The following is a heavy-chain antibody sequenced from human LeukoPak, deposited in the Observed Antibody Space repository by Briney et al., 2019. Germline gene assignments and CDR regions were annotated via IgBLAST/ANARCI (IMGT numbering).Heavy chain of an antibody. CDR1: GYSISSGYY. CDR2: IYHSGST. Sequence: SETLSLTCTVSGYSISSGYYGGWIRQPPGKGLEWIGSIYHSGSTYYNPSLKSRVTISVDTSKNQFSLKLSSVTAADTAVYYCARVIAAAGEYYFDYWGQGTLVTVSS. D-gene: IGHD6-13*01. V-gene: IGHV4-38-2*02. J-gene: IGHJ4*02. CDR3: ARVIAAAGEYYFDY.